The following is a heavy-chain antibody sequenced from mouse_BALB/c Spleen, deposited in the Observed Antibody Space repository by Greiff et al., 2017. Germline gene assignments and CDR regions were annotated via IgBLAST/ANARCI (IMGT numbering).Heavy chain of an antibody. V-gene: IGHV1S81*02. CDR2: INPSNGGT. Sequence: QVQLQQSGAELVKPGASVKLSCKASGYTFTSYYMYWVKQRPGQGLEWIGEINPSNGGTNFNEKFKSKATLTVDKSSSTAYMQLSSLTSEDSAVYYCTRTLYDGYPAWFAYWGQGTLVTVSA. D-gene: IGHD2-3*01. J-gene: IGHJ3*01. CDR3: TRTLYDGYPAWFAY. CDR1: GYTFTSYY.